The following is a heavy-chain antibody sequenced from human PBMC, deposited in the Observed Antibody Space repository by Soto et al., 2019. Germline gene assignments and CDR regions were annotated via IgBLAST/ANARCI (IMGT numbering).Heavy chain of an antibody. CDR1: GGSISSGGYY. Sequence: QVQLKESGPGLVKPSQTLSLTCTVSGGSISSGGYYWSWIRQHPGKGLEWIGYIYYSGSTYYNPSLKSRVTISVDTSKNQFSLKLSSVTAADTAVYYCARTLRFLLPYQYYFDYWGQGTLVTVSS. V-gene: IGHV4-31*03. D-gene: IGHD3-3*01. CDR2: IYYSGST. J-gene: IGHJ4*02. CDR3: ARTLRFLLPYQYYFDY.